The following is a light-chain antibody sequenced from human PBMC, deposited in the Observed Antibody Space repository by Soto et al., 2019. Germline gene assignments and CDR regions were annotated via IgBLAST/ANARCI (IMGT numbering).Light chain of an antibody. CDR2: DNI. Sequence: QSVLTQPPSVSGAPGQRVTISCTGSSSNIGAGYDVHWFQQLPGTAPKLLIYDNINRPSGVPDRFSGSKSGTSASLAITGRQAEEEADYYCQSFDRSLNVVLFGGGTKLTVL. J-gene: IGLJ2*01. CDR1: SSNIGAGYD. V-gene: IGLV1-40*01. CDR3: QSFDRSLNVVL.